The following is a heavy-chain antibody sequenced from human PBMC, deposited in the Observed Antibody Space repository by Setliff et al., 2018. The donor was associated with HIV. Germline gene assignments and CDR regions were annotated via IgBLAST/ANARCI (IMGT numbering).Heavy chain of an antibody. CDR3: ARRGGISATLSVRAFDS. CDR2: AYSSGST. J-gene: IGHJ4*02. Sequence: SETLSLTCTVSGGSITSSGSYYWAWLRQPPGKGLEWIGSAYSSGSTYHSPSFKSRITISVDASNNQFSLRLNSVTATDTAVYFCARRGGISATLSVRAFDSWGQGTLVTVSS. D-gene: IGHD6-13*01. CDR1: GGSITSSGSYY. V-gene: IGHV4-39*01.